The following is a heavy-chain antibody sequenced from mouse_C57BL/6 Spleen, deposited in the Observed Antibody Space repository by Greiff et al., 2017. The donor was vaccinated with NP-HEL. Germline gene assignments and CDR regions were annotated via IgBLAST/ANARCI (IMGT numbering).Heavy chain of an antibody. J-gene: IGHJ3*01. D-gene: IGHD2-4*01. CDR2: IDPSDSET. V-gene: IGHV1-52*01. Sequence: QVQLQQPGAELVRPGSSVKLSCKASGYTFTSYWMHWVKQRPIQGLEWIGNIDPSDSETHYNQKFKDKATLTVDKSSSTAYMQLSSLTSEDSAVYYCAREGGDYPAWFAYWGQGTLVTVSA. CDR3: AREGGDYPAWFAY. CDR1: GYTFTSYW.